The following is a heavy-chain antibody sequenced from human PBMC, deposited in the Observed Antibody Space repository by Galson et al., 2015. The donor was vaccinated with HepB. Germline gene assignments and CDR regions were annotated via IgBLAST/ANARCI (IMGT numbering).Heavy chain of an antibody. Sequence: SLRLSCAAFGFTLSDYQMNWIRQAPGKGLEWISHITRNSDYTKYTDSVRGRFTISRDDAKNTLYLQMNSLRAEDTAVYYCARDETVLRHFDWLSNWGQGTLVTVSS. D-gene: IGHD3-9*01. V-gene: IGHV3-11*06. J-gene: IGHJ4*02. CDR1: GFTLSDYQ. CDR2: ITRNSDYT. CDR3: ARDETVLRHFDWLSN.